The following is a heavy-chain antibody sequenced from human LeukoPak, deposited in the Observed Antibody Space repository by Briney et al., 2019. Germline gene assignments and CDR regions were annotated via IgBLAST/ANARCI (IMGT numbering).Heavy chain of an antibody. D-gene: IGHD1-26*01. CDR1: GFIFTNYA. V-gene: IGHV3-23*01. J-gene: IGHJ4*02. CDR3: ATHQARGSHSKFDY. CDR2: IHNSGGGYST. Sequence: WGSLRLSCAASGFIFTNYAMAWVRQTPGKGLEWVSTIHNSGGGYSTYYADSVRGRFTVSRDNSDNTLFLQMYNLRAEDTAIYYCATHQARGSHSKFDYWGQGTLVTVSS.